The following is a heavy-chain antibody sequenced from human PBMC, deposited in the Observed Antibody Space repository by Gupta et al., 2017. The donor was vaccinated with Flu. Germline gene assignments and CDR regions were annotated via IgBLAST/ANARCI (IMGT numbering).Heavy chain of an antibody. CDR3: ARAGPCSGGSCYSYGMDV. D-gene: IGHD2-15*01. CDR2: IIPILGIA. Sequence: QVQLVQSGAEVKKPGSSVKVSCTASGGTFSSYTISWVRQAPGQGLEWMGRIIPILGIANYAQKFQGRVTITADKSTSTAYMELSSLRSEDTAVYYCARAGPCSGGSCYSYGMDVWGQGTTVTVSS. V-gene: IGHV1-69*02. J-gene: IGHJ6*02. CDR1: GGTFSSYT.